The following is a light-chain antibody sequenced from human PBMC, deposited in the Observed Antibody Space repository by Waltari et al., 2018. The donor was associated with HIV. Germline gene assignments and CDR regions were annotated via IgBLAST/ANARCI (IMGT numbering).Light chain of an antibody. Sequence: DIQMTQSPSSLSASVGDRVPITCRASQSLSLWLARYQQKLGKAPKLLIYKASSLESEVPSRFSASGCGTEVTLPINSLQPDDFAAYYCRQYNSYPWTFGQGTKVELK. CDR3: RQYNSYPWT. CDR1: QSLSLW. V-gene: IGKV1-5*03. CDR2: KAS. J-gene: IGKJ1*01.